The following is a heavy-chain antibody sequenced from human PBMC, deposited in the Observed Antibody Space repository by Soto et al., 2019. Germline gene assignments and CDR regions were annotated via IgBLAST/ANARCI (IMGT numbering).Heavy chain of an antibody. CDR1: GGSFSGYY. CDR2: INHSGST. CDR3: ARGPRRIAEAGSYYYGMDV. V-gene: IGHV4-34*01. Sequence: SETLSLTCAVYGGSFSGYYWSWIRQPPGKGLEWIGEINHSGSTNYNPSLKSRVTISVDTSKNQFSLKLSSATAADTAVYYCARGPRRIAEAGSYYYGMDVWGQGTTVTVSS. J-gene: IGHJ6*02. D-gene: IGHD6-13*01.